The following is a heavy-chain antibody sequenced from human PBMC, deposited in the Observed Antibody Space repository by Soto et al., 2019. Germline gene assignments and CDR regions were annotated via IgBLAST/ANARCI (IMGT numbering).Heavy chain of an antibody. Sequence: EVQLVESGGGLVQLGGSLRLSCAVSGFPFGPFWWPWARQPPGKGLVWVSRIDTEGIGTSYADSVRGRFTIARDNAKNTLYRQMDSLRDDDTAIYYCTRLGGSSHVDYWGQGTLVTVSS. CDR3: TRLGGSSHVDY. V-gene: IGHV3-74*01. D-gene: IGHD6-13*01. J-gene: IGHJ4*02. CDR1: GFPFGPFW. CDR2: IDTEGIGT.